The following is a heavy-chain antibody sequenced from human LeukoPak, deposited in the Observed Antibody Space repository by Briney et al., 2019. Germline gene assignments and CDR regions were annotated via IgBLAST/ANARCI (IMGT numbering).Heavy chain of an antibody. CDR1: GYTFTGYY. D-gene: IGHD6-13*01. J-gene: IGHJ3*02. CDR3: ARRKAAAAGRDAFDI. Sequence: GASVKVSCKASGYTFTGYYMHWVRQAPGQGLEWMGWINPNSGGTNYAQKFQGRVTMTRDTSTSTAYMELSSLRSDDTAVYYCARRKAAAAGRDAFDIWGRGTLVTVSS. V-gene: IGHV1-2*02. CDR2: INPNSGGT.